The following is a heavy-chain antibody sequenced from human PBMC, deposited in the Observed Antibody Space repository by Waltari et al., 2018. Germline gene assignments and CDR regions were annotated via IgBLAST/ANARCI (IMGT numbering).Heavy chain of an antibody. V-gene: IGHV1-69*06. CDR1: GNTFSSYT. CDR2: IIPIFGTT. D-gene: IGHD3-10*01. CDR3: ARDHPYGSGTYYNSPAGF. J-gene: IGHJ4*02. Sequence: QVQLVQSGAEVKKPGSSVKVSCKASGNTFSSYTITWVRQAPGQGLEWMGGIIPIFGTTMYEQKFQGRVTITADKSTTTAYMELSSLRFDDTAMYFCARDHPYGSGTYYNSPAGFWGQGTLVTVSS.